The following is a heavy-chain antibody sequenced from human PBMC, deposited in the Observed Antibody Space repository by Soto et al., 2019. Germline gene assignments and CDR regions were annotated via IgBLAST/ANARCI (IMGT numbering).Heavy chain of an antibody. J-gene: IGHJ4*02. CDR1: GFTFSSYG. D-gene: IGHD2-2*01. CDR2: IWYDGSNK. Sequence: QVQLVESGGGVVQPGRSLRLSCAASGFTFSSYGMHWVRQAPGKGLEWVAVIWYDGSNKYYADSVKGRFTISRDNSKNTLYLQMNSLRGEDTAVYYCARVLFEYQLRGGFDYWGQGTLVTVSS. V-gene: IGHV3-33*01. CDR3: ARVLFEYQLRGGFDY.